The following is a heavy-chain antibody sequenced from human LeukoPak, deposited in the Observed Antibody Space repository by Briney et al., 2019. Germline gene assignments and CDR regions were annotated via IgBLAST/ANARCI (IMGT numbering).Heavy chain of an antibody. V-gene: IGHV4-34*01. CDR1: GGSFSGYY. CDR2: INHSGST. J-gene: IGHJ6*02. D-gene: IGHD2-2*01. CDR3: ARGRTGSTPRSYYGMDV. Sequence: SETLSLTCAVYGGSFSGYYWSWIRQPPGKGLEWIGVINHSGSTNYNPSLKSRVTISVDTSKNQFSLKLSSVTAADTAVYYCARGRTGSTPRSYYGMDVWGQGTTVTVSS.